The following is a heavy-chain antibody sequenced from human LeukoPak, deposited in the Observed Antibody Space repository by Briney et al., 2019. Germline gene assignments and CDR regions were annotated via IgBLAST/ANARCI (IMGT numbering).Heavy chain of an antibody. CDR3: ARTAHGNYYDSSGYYYGAGRFDY. CDR1: GGSFSGYY. CDR2: INHSGST. J-gene: IGHJ4*02. D-gene: IGHD3-22*01. V-gene: IGHV4-34*01. Sequence: PSETLSLTCAVYGGSFSGYYRSWIRQPPGKGLEWIGEINHSGSTNYNPSPKSRVTISVDTSKNQFSLKLSSVTAADTAVYYCARTAHGNYYDSSGYYYGAGRFDYWGQGTLVTASS.